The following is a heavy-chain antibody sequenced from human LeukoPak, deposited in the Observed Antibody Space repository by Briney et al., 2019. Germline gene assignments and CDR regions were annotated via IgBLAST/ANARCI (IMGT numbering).Heavy chain of an antibody. CDR1: GDSVSSKY. CDR2: IYYSGSS. J-gene: IGHJ4*02. Sequence: PSETLSLTCTVSGDSVSSKYWNWIRQPPGKGLEWIGYIYYSGSSNYNPSLRSRVTISLDTSKNQFSLKLTSVTAVDTAVYYCTRGGGLGYCTGSSCYSDYWGQGILVTVSS. CDR3: TRGGGLGYCTGSSCYSDY. V-gene: IGHV4-59*02. D-gene: IGHD2-15*01.